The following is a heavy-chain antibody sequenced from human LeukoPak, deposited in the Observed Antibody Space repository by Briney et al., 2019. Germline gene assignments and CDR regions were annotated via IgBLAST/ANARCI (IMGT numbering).Heavy chain of an antibody. J-gene: IGHJ6*02. CDR3: EKDSHLDV. D-gene: IGHD2-15*01. CDR1: GGSISGTDLY. V-gene: IGHV4-39*01. CDR2: IHSSGNS. Sequence: SETLSLTCTVSGGSISGTDLYWGWSRQLPGKGLEWIGNIHSSGNSFCNPSLKSRVTISVDTSKNQFSLKLSSVTAADTAVYYCEKDSHLDVWGQGTTVTVSS.